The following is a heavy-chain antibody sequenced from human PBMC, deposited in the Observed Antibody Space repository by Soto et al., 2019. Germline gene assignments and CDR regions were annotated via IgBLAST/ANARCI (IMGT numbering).Heavy chain of an antibody. CDR2: ISAYNGNT. Sequence: ASVKVSCKASDYRFSSYGITWVRQAPGQGLEWMGGISAYNGNTNYAQKFQGRVTMTTDTSTSTAYMELRSLRSDDTAVYYCASAYSGAWRYYFDYWGQGTLVTVSS. V-gene: IGHV1-18*01. D-gene: IGHD1-26*01. CDR3: ASAYSGAWRYYFDY. CDR1: DYRFSSYG. J-gene: IGHJ4*02.